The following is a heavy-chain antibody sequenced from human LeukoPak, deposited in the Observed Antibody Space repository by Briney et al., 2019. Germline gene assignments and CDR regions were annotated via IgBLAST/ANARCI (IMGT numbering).Heavy chain of an antibody. J-gene: IGHJ6*03. CDR3: ARVARGYYYYMDV. Sequence: SSETLSLTCTVSGGSISSSSYYWGWIRLPPGKGLEWIGSIYYSGRIYYNPSLRSRVTISLDTSKNQFSLKLSSVTAADTAVYYCARVARGYYYYMDVWGKGTTVTVSS. D-gene: IGHD2-15*01. CDR2: IYYSGRI. CDR1: GGSISSSSYY. V-gene: IGHV4-39*07.